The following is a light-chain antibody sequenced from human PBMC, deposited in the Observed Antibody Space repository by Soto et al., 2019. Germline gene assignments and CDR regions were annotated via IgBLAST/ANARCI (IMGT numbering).Light chain of an antibody. J-gene: IGLJ1*01. V-gene: IGLV2-14*01. CDR2: EVS. CDR1: SSDVGNYKY. CDR3: FSYTSSGTYV. Sequence: SVLTQPASVSGSPGQSITISCTGTSSDVGNYKYVSCDQQHPGKAPKLMIYEVSNRPSGVSNRFSGSKSGNTASLTISGLQAEDETDYYCFSYTSSGTYVFGTGTKVTVL.